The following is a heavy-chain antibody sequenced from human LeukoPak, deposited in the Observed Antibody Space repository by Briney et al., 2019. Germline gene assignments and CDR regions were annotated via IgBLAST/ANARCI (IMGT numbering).Heavy chain of an antibody. CDR3: ARGQFGTSWYKN. D-gene: IGHD2-2*01. CDR2: IYYSGHT. J-gene: IGHJ4*02. CDR1: SGSISTSNYY. V-gene: IGHV4-61*01. Sequence: SETLSLTCTVSSGSISTSNYYWSWIRQPPGKGLEWIGYIYYSGHTNYIPSLKSRVTISVDTSKNQFSLNLSSVTAADTAVYFCARGQFGTSWYKNWGQGTLVTVSS.